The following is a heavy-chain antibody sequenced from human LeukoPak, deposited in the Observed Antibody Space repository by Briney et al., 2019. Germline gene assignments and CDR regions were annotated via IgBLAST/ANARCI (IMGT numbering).Heavy chain of an antibody. Sequence: SETLSLTCTVSGGSISSYYWSWIRQPPGTGLEWIGYIYYSGSTNYNPSLKSRVTISVDTSKNQFSLKLSSVTAADTAVYYCARVAVAVDYWGQGTLVTVSS. D-gene: IGHD6-19*01. V-gene: IGHV4-59*01. CDR1: GGSISSYY. CDR2: IYYSGST. CDR3: ARVAVAVDY. J-gene: IGHJ4*02.